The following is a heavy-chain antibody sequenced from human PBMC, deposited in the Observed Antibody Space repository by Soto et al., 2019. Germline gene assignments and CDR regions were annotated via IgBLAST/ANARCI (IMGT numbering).Heavy chain of an antibody. J-gene: IGHJ4*02. V-gene: IGHV4-59*01. Sequence: SETLSLTCTVSGGSLNNFYWAWIRQSPGKGLEWIAYIHYSGKTNYNPSLKSRVTISVDTSKNQFSLKLSSVTAADTAIYYCARQEGXXXLFDYWGQGTLVXXSS. CDR1: GGSLNNFY. CDR3: ARQEGXXXLFDY. CDR2: IHYSGKT.